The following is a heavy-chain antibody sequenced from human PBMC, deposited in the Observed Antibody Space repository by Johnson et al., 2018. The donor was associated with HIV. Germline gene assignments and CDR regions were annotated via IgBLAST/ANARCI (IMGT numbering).Heavy chain of an antibody. CDR1: GFTVSRNY. J-gene: IGHJ3*02. CDR3: AREIIAARPSAFDI. Sequence: VQLVESGGGLIQSGGSLRLSCAASGFTVSRNYMSWVRQAPGKGLEWVSRIKTDGSSTSYADSVKGRFTISRDNAKNSLYLQMNSLRAEDTAVYYCAREIIAARPSAFDIWGLGTMVTVSS. CDR2: IKTDGSST. D-gene: IGHD6-6*01. V-gene: IGHV3-66*03.